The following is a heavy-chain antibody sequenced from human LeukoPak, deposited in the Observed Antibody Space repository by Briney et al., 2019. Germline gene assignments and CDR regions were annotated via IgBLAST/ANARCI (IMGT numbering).Heavy chain of an antibody. D-gene: IGHD3-9*01. CDR3: ARGRYSAGDNWFDP. V-gene: IGHV4-59*01. J-gene: IGHJ5*02. CDR2: IHYAGST. CDR1: GGSITSSY. Sequence: SETLSLTCTVSGGSITSSYWSWIRQSPGKGLECLVYIHYAGSTNYNPSLKSRVTMLIDTSKNQFSLKLSSVTAADTAVYYCARGRYSAGDNWFDPWGQGTLVTVSS.